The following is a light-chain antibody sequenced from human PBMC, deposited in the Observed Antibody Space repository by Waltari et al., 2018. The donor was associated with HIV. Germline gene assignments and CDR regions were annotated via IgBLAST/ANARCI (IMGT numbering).Light chain of an antibody. CDR1: KIKRKT. Sequence: SYVLTQPPSVSVAPGQTATNTCGGTKIKRKTVHWYRQRPGQAPTLVVYDDSSRPSGIPERFSGSHSENTATLTISRVEAGDEADYYCQVWDSTTDEGVFGGGTKLAFL. CDR3: QVWDSTTDEGV. J-gene: IGLJ2*01. V-gene: IGLV3-21*02. CDR2: DDS.